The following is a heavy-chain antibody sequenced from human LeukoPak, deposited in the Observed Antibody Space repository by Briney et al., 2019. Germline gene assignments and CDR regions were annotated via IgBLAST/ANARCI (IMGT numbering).Heavy chain of an antibody. CDR1: GGSISSYY. Sequence: PSETLSLTCTVSGGSISSYYWSWIRQPAGKGLEWIGRIYTSGSTHYNPSLKSRVTMSVDTSKNQFSLKLSSVTAADTAVYYCARDRAIFGVAKYYFDYWGQGTLVTVSS. J-gene: IGHJ4*02. V-gene: IGHV4-4*07. CDR2: IYTSGST. CDR3: ARDRAIFGVAKYYFDY. D-gene: IGHD3-3*01.